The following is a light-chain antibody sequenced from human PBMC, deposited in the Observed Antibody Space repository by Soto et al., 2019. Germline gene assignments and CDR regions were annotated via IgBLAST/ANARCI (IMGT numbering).Light chain of an antibody. CDR2: GNT. V-gene: IGLV1-40*01. CDR3: ESYDSTLSGSR. J-gene: IGLJ3*02. CDR1: SSNIGAGYG. Sequence: QSVLTQPPSVSGAPGQRVTISCPGSSSNIGAGYGVNWYQQLPGTAPKLLIYGNTNRPSGVPDRISGSKSGTSASLAITGLQAEDEADYYCESYDSTLSGSRFGGGTKLTVL.